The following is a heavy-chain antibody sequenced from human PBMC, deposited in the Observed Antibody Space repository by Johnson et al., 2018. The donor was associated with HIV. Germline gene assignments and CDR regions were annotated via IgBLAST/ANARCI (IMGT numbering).Heavy chain of an antibody. D-gene: IGHD1-26*01. CDR2: IGTAGAP. Sequence: VQLVESGGGLVQPGGSLRLSCAASGITFSSYDMHGVRQATGKGLDWVSAIGTAGAPYYPGSVKGRFTISRKIAKTSLYLQLTSLRAGDTAVYYGAKGPWDLPHAFNIWGRGTMVIVSS. J-gene: IGHJ3*02. CDR3: AKGPWDLPHAFNI. CDR1: GITFSSYD. V-gene: IGHV3-13*05.